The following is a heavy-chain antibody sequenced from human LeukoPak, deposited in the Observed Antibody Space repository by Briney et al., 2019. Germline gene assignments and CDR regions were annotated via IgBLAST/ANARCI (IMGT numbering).Heavy chain of an antibody. Sequence: ASVKVSCKASGYTFTGYYMHWVRQAPGQGLEWMGWINPNSGGTNYAQKFQGRVTMTRDTSISTAYMELSRLRSDDTAVNYCARDSAVVSPDGAFDIWGQGTMVTVSS. CDR3: ARDSAVVSPDGAFDI. J-gene: IGHJ3*02. V-gene: IGHV1-2*02. D-gene: IGHD4-23*01. CDR2: INPNSGGT. CDR1: GYTFTGYY.